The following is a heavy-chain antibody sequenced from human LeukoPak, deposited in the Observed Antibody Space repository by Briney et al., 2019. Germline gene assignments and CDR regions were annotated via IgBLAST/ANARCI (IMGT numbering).Heavy chain of an antibody. CDR3: ARSFGIAYTGV. J-gene: IGHJ4*02. CDR1: GGTFSSYT. CDR2: IIPILGIA. Sequence: ASVKVSCKAAGGTFSSYTISWVRQAPGQGLEWMGRIIPILGIANYAQKFQGRVTITADKSTSTAYMELSSLRSEDTAVYYCARSFGIAYTGVWGQGTLVTVSS. V-gene: IGHV1-69*02. D-gene: IGHD2-2*02.